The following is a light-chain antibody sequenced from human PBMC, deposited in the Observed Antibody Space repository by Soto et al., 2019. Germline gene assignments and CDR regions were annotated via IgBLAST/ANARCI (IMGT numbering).Light chain of an antibody. CDR1: TGAVTSGHY. CDR2: DTS. V-gene: IGLV7-46*01. J-gene: IGLJ2*01. Sequence: AVVTQEPSLTVSPGGTVTLTCGSSTGAVTSGHYPYWFQQKPGQAPRTLIYDTSNKHSWTPARFSGSLLGGKAALTLSGAQPEDEAEYYCLLSYSGAEVVFGGGTKLTVL. CDR3: LLSYSGAEVV.